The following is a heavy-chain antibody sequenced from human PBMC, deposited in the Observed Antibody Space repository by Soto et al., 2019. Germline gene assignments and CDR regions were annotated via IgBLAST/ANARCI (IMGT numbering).Heavy chain of an antibody. Sequence: WGSMRLPCAVAGFTGSNIYISRVRNAQGKALECVSVIYGGDTTYYADSVKGRFTVSRDDSNNTLYLQMNTLRPEDTAIYYCARVIVRTSYSDRSGYYFKYWGQGTLVTVS. V-gene: IGHV3-66*01. J-gene: IGHJ4*02. CDR2: IYGGDTT. CDR3: ARVIVRTSYSDRSGYYFKY. CDR1: GFTGSNIY. D-gene: IGHD3-22*01.